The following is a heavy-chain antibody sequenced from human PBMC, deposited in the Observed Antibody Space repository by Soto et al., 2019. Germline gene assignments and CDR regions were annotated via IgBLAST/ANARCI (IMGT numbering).Heavy chain of an antibody. CDR2: VSGSGDST. Sequence: GGSLRLSCAASGFTFSSYAMNWVRQAPGKGLEWVSAVSGSGDSTYYGDSVKGRFTISRDNSKNTLYLQMNSLRAEDTAVYYCAKSRYSSTWYGMDVWGQGITVTVSS. CDR1: GFTFSSYA. D-gene: IGHD6-13*01. V-gene: IGHV3-23*01. J-gene: IGHJ6*02. CDR3: AKSRYSSTWYGMDV.